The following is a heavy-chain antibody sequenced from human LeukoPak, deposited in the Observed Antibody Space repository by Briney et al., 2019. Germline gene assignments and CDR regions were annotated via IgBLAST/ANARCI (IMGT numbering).Heavy chain of an antibody. Sequence: PSETLSLTCTVSDGSIKTNYWWTWVRQPPGKGLEWIGETWHSGSSTNYNPSLKSRVTISVDKPKSQFSLKLTSVTAADTAVYYCAPRTVYSSPFDPWGQGTLVTVSS. J-gene: IGHJ5*02. V-gene: IGHV4-4*02. D-gene: IGHD6-13*01. CDR1: DGSIKTNYW. CDR2: TWHSGSST. CDR3: APRTVYSSPFDP.